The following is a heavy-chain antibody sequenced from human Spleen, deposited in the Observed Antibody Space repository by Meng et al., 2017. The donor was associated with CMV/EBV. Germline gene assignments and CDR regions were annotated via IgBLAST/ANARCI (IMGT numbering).Heavy chain of an antibody. CDR2: IYYSGST. J-gene: IGHJ6*02. Sequence: LRLSCTVSGGSISSGGYYWSWIRQHPGKGLEWIGYIYYSGSTYYNPSLKSRVTISVDTSKNQFSLKLSSVTAADTAVYYCGRASGVFCTSTNCYRGGTDVWGQGTTVTVSS. CDR1: GGSISSGGYY. D-gene: IGHD2-2*02. CDR3: GRASGVFCTSTNCYRGGTDV. V-gene: IGHV4-31*03.